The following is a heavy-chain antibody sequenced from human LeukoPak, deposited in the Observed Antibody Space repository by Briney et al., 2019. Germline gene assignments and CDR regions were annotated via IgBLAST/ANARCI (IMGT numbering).Heavy chain of an antibody. D-gene: IGHD6-13*01. CDR3: ASSSTWPDAFDI. Sequence: ASVKVSCKVSGNTLTELSMHWGRPAPGKGLEWMGGFVPEDGETIYAQKFQGRVTMTEDTSTDTAYMELSSLRAEDTAGDYCASSSTWPDAFDIWGQGTMVTVSS. CDR2: FVPEDGET. CDR1: GNTLTELS. V-gene: IGHV1-24*01. J-gene: IGHJ3*02.